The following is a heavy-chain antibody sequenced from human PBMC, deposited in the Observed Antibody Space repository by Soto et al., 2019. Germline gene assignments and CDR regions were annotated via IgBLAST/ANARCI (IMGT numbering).Heavy chain of an antibody. Sequence: PSETLSLTCTVYGGSISSYYWSWIRQPPGKGLEWIGYIYYSGSTNYNPSLKSRVTISVDTSKNQFSLKLSSVTAADTAVYYCARTIKILQWYSGSYDYFDYWGQGTLVTVSS. J-gene: IGHJ4*02. CDR3: ARTIKILQWYSGSYDYFDY. CDR1: GGSISSYY. V-gene: IGHV4-59*01. D-gene: IGHD1-26*01. CDR2: IYYSGST.